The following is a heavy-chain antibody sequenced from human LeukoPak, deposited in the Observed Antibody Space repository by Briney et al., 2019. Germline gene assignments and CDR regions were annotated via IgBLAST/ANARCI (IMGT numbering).Heavy chain of an antibody. V-gene: IGHV1-18*01. CDR1: GYTFISHG. CDR3: ARDKFGSGWYLDY. CDR2: VSAYNDDT. J-gene: IGHJ4*02. D-gene: IGHD6-19*01. Sequence: ASVKVSCKTSGYTFISHGISWVRQAPGQGLEWMGWVSAYNDDTNYAQNLQGRVTMTTDTSTRTVYMELRSLRSDDTAVYYCARDKFGSGWYLDYWGQGTLVTVSS.